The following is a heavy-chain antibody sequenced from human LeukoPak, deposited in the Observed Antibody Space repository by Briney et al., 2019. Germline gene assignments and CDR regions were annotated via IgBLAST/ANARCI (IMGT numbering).Heavy chain of an antibody. D-gene: IGHD3-22*01. Sequence: GGSLRLSCAASGFTLSSYEMNWVRQAPGKGLEWVSYISISGSLIYYADSVKGRFTISRDNAKNSLYLQMNSLRAEDTAVYYCARDPWDYDSSGYATEIDYWGQGTLVTVSS. J-gene: IGHJ4*02. V-gene: IGHV3-48*03. CDR2: ISISGSLI. CDR1: GFTLSSYE. CDR3: ARDPWDYDSSGYATEIDY.